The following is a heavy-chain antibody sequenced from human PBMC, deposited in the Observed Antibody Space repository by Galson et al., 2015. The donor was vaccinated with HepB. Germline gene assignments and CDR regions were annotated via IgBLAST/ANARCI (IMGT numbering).Heavy chain of an antibody. V-gene: IGHV4-59*08. CDR1: GGSISSYY. D-gene: IGHD1-26*01. J-gene: IGHJ2*01. CDR3: ASSGGRDWYFDL. CDR2: IYYSGST. Sequence: SETLSLTCTVSGGSISSYYWSWIRQPPGKGLEWIGYIYYSGSTNYNPSLKSRVTISVDTSKNQFSLKLSSVTAADTAVYYCASSGGRDWYFDLWGRGTLVTVSS.